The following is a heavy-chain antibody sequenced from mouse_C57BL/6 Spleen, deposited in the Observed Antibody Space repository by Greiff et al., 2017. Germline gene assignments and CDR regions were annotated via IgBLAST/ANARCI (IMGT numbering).Heavy chain of an antibody. V-gene: IGHV1-55*01. CDR2: IYPGSGST. CDR3: ANYYGSSLYAMDY. CDR1: GYTFTSYW. J-gene: IGHJ4*01. Sequence: QVQLQQPGAELVKPGASVKMSCKASGYTFTSYWLTWVKQRPGQGLEWIGDIYPGSGSTNYNEKFKSKATLTVDTSSSTAYMQLSSLTSADSAVYYCANYYGSSLYAMDYWGQGTSVTVSS. D-gene: IGHD1-1*01.